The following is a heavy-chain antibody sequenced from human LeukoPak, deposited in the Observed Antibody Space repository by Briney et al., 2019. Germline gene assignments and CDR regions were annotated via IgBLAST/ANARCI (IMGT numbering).Heavy chain of an antibody. D-gene: IGHD3-10*01. CDR2: IILSVIT. J-gene: IGHJ5*02. CDR1: GGSFSGYY. V-gene: IGHV4-34*12. Sequence: SGTLSLTCAVYGGSFSGYYWSWIRQPPGKGLEWIGEIILSVITDYTPSLKSRVTISVDTSKNQFSLQLSSVTAADTAVYYWAISDGSGSYRWGSWGQGTVVSVS. CDR3: AISDGSGSYRWGS.